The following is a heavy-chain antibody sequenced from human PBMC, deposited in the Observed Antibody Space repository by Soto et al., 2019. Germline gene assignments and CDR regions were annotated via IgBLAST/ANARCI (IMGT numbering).Heavy chain of an antibody. CDR2: INPNSGGT. D-gene: IGHD6-19*01. J-gene: IGHJ4*02. CDR1: GYTFTGYY. Sequence: ASVKVSCKASGYTFTGYYMHWVRQAPGQGLEWMGWINPNSGGTNYAQKFQGWVTMTRDTSISTAYMELSRLRSDDTAVYYCARDSIGWVPYYFDYWGQGTLVTVSS. CDR3: ARDSIGWVPYYFDY. V-gene: IGHV1-2*04.